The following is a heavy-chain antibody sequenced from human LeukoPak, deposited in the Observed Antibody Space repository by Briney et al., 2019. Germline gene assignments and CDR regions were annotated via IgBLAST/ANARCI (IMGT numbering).Heavy chain of an antibody. CDR2: ISGSGGST. CDR3: ARGYCSSTSCHLDY. V-gene: IGHV3-23*01. J-gene: IGHJ4*02. D-gene: IGHD2-2*01. CDR1: GFTFSSYA. Sequence: GGSLRLSCAASGFTFSSYAMSWVRQAPGKGLEWVSAISGSGGSTYYADSVKGRFTISRDNAKNSLYLQMNSLRAEDTAVYYCARGYCSSTSCHLDYWGQGTLVTVSS.